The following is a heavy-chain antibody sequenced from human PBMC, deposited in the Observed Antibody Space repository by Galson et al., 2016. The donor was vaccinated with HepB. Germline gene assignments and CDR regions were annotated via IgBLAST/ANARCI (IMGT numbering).Heavy chain of an antibody. V-gene: IGHV3-30-3*01. Sequence: SLRLSCAASGFTFRSYAMHWVRQAPGKGLEWLAILSVDGISTFYADSVKGRFTISRDNSKDSLYLQINGLRPEDTGIYYCARDRQTYDGDCLDYWGQGTLVTVSS. J-gene: IGHJ4*02. CDR2: LSVDGIST. D-gene: IGHD4-17*01. CDR1: GFTFRSYA. CDR3: ARDRQTYDGDCLDY.